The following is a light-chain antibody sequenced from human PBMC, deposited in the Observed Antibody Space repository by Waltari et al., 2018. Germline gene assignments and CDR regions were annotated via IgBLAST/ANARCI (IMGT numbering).Light chain of an antibody. CDR2: DVN. CDR3: CSFTSSSTWV. V-gene: IGLV2-14*03. J-gene: IGLJ3*02. Sequence: QSALTQPASVSGSPGQSITISCTGASSDVGGYNYVSWYQQHPGKAPKLIIYDVNNRPSGLSNRFSGSKSGNRASLTISGLRAEDEADYYCCSFTSSSTWVFGGGTKLTVL. CDR1: SSDVGGYNY.